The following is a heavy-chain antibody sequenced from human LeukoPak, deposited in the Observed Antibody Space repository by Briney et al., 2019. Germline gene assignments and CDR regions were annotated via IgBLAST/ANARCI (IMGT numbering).Heavy chain of an antibody. V-gene: IGHV3-48*01. D-gene: IGHD3-22*01. CDR3: ARAQYYSDSTGYYYLHY. CDR1: GFTFSSYH. Sequence: GGSLRLSCVGSGFTFSSYHMNWGRQAPGEGLEGGSYISSSSTIYYADSVKGRFTISRDNAKNSLYLQTNSLRAEDTAVYYCARAQYYSDSTGYYYLHYWGQGTLVTVSS. J-gene: IGHJ4*02. CDR2: ISSSSTI.